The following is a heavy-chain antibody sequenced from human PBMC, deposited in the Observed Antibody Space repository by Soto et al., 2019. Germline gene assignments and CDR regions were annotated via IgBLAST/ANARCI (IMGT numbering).Heavy chain of an antibody. J-gene: IGHJ4*02. CDR2: TYYRSKWYY. CDR3: TRVSVVGGYYSFDY. Sequence: SQTLSLTCVISGDSVSSNSAAWSLIRQSPSRDLEWLGRTYYRSKWYYDYAVSVKSRITINPDTSKNQFSLQLNSVTPEDTAVYFCTRVSVVGGYYSFDYWGQGTLVTVSS. D-gene: IGHD3-22*01. V-gene: IGHV6-1*01. CDR1: GDSVSSNSAA.